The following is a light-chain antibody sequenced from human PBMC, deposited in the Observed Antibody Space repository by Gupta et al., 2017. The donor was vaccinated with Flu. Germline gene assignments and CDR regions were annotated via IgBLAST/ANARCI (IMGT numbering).Light chain of an antibody. CDR2: AAS. CDR1: QSISSY. V-gene: IGKV1-39*01. Sequence: DIQXTQSPSSLSAXVGDRVTITCRASQSISSYLNWYQQKPGKAPKLLIYAASSLQSGVPSRFSGSGSGTDFTLTISSLQPEDFATYYCQQSYSTRVTFGGGTKVEIK. J-gene: IGKJ4*01. CDR3: QQSYSTRVT.